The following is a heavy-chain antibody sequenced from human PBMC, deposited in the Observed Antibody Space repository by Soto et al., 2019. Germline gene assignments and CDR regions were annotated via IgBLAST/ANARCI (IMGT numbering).Heavy chain of an antibody. CDR3: ATLSRAPHGGNGVFDY. J-gene: IGHJ4*02. V-gene: IGHV1-24*01. Sequence: GASVKVSCKVSGYTLTELSMHWVRQAPGKGLEWMGGFDPEDGETIYAQKFQGRVTMTEDTSTDTAYMELSSLRSEDTAVYYCATLSRAPHGGNGVFDYWGQGTLVTVSS. CDR1: GYTLTELS. CDR2: FDPEDGET. D-gene: IGHD2-15*01.